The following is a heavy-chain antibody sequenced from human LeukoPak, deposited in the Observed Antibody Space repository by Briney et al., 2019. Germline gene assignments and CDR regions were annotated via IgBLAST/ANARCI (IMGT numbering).Heavy chain of an antibody. CDR1: GYSFTSYW. CDR2: IYPGDSDT. V-gene: IGHV5-51*01. J-gene: IGHJ4*02. CDR3: ARPSVDCSSTSCYPLMVDY. D-gene: IGHD2-2*01. Sequence: GESLKISCKGSGYSFTSYWIGWVRQMPGKGLEWMGIIYPGDSDTRYSPSFQGQVTISADKSISTAYLQWSGLKASDTAMYYCARPSVDCSSTSCYPLMVDYWGQGTLVTVSS.